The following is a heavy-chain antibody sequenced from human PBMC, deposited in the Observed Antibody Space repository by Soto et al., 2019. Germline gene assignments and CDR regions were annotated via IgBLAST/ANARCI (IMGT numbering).Heavy chain of an antibody. J-gene: IGHJ4*02. Sequence: PGGSLRLSCAASGFTFSSYAMSWVRQAPGKGLEWVSAISGSGGSTYYADSVKGRFTISRDNSKNTLYLQMNSLRAEDTAVYYCAKPGFTHYGSGSKLDYWGQGTLVTVSS. CDR3: AKPGFTHYGSGSKLDY. V-gene: IGHV3-23*01. D-gene: IGHD3-10*01. CDR2: ISGSGGST. CDR1: GFTFSSYA.